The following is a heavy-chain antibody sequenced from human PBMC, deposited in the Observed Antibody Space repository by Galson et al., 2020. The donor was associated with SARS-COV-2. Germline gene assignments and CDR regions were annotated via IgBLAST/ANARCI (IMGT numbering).Heavy chain of an antibody. CDR1: GFTFSSYA. V-gene: IGHV3-23*01. CDR2: ISASGSDT. D-gene: IGHD1-26*01. CDR3: AKRYSGSRYWYFDL. J-gene: IGHJ2*01. Sequence: GESLKISCAASGFTFSSYAMSWVRQSPGQGLEWVSLISASGSDTFYADSVKGRFTISRDNYRYTLFLQMDSLRAEDTAVYYCAKRYSGSRYWYFDLWGQGTLVTVSS.